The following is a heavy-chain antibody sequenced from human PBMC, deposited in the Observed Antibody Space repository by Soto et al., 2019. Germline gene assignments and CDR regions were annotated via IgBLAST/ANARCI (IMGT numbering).Heavy chain of an antibody. CDR1: GFTFSSYS. CDR2: ISSSSSYI. Sequence: EVQLVESGGGLVKPGGSLRLSCAASGFTFSSYSMNWVRQAPGKGLEWVSSISSSSSYIYYADSVKGRFTISRDNAKNSLYLQMNSRRAEDTAVYYCAREEGFVVVTAESSDYYYGMDVWGQGTTVTVSS. D-gene: IGHD2-21*02. J-gene: IGHJ6*02. V-gene: IGHV3-21*01. CDR3: AREEGFVVVTAESSDYYYGMDV.